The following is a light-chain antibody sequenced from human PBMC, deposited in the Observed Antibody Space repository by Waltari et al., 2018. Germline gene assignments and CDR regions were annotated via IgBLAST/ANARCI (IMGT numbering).Light chain of an antibody. CDR3: AAWDDSLSGPV. V-gene: IGLV1-47*01. J-gene: IGLJ2*01. CDR1: SPNIGSNY. Sequence: QSVLTQPPSASGTPGQRVTISCSGSSPNIGSNYGSWDQPPPGTAPKPLTYRNNQRPSGVPDRFSGSKSGTSASLAISGLRSEDEADYYCAAWDDSLSGPVFGGGTKLTVL. CDR2: RNN.